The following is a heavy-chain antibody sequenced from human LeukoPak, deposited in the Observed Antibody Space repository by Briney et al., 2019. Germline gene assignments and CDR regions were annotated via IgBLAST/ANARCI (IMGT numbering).Heavy chain of an antibody. CDR1: GFTFSSYA. V-gene: IGHV3-23*01. CDR2: ISGSGGST. J-gene: IGHJ3*02. CDR3: ARDSAYYYDSSGFDAFDI. D-gene: IGHD3-22*01. Sequence: GGSLRLSCAASGFTFSSYAMSWVRQAPGKGLEWVSAISGSGGSTYYADSVKGRFTISRDNSKDTLYLQMNSLRAEDTAVYYCARDSAYYYDSSGFDAFDIWGQGTMVTVSS.